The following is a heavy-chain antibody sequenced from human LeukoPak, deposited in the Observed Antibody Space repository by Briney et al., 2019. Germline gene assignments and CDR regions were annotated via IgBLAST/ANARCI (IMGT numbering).Heavy chain of an antibody. CDR1: GFTFSSYE. J-gene: IGHJ4*02. CDR2: IDQGGSVR. CDR3: ARDPESSSFDL. Sequence: GGSLRLSCAASGFTFSSYEMNWVRQAPGKGLEFVANIDQGGSVRNYMDSLKGRCTISRDNAKKSLYLEINSLRADDTAVYYCARDPESSSFDLWGRGALVTVSS. V-gene: IGHV3-7*01. D-gene: IGHD6-13*01.